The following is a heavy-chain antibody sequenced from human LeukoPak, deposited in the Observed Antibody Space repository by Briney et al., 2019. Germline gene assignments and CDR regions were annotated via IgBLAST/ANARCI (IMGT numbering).Heavy chain of an antibody. CDR1: GFTFSSYA. V-gene: IGHV3-21*01. CDR2: ISSSSSYI. CDR3: ASSTSYSSSMDNDY. D-gene: IGHD6-6*01. Sequence: GGSLRLSCAASGFTFSSYAMSWVSQAPGKGLEWVSSISSSSSYIYYADSVKGRFTISRDNAKNSLYLQMNSLRAEDTAVYYCASSTSYSSSMDNDYWGQGTLVTVSS. J-gene: IGHJ4*02.